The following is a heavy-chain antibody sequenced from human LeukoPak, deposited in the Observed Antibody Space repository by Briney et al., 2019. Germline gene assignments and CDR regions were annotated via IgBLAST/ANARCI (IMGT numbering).Heavy chain of an antibody. D-gene: IGHD2-15*01. CDR2: ISWNSGTI. CDR1: GFTFDDYA. Sequence: GGSLRLSCAASGFTFDDYAMHWVRQAPGKGLEWVSGISWNSGTIGYADSVKGRFTISRDNAKNSLYLQMNSLRAEDTAVYYCARGPVAAAYGPFDYWGQGTLVTVSS. CDR3: ARGPVAAAYGPFDY. J-gene: IGHJ4*02. V-gene: IGHV3-9*01.